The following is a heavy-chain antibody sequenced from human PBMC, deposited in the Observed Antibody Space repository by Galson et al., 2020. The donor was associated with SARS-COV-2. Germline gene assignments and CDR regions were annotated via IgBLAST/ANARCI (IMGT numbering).Heavy chain of an antibody. CDR3: GRFHSGRYSYAFDI. D-gene: IGHD1-26*01. CDR2: IYSDGST. CDR1: GLTVGNNF. J-gene: IGHJ3*02. Sequence: GESLKISCAAAGLTVGNNFMSWVRQAPGKGLEWVSLIYSDGSTLYADFVKGRFTISRDTSKNTLYLQMNSLRVEDTAMYYCGRFHSGRYSYAFDIWGQGTMVTVSS. V-gene: IGHV3-53*01.